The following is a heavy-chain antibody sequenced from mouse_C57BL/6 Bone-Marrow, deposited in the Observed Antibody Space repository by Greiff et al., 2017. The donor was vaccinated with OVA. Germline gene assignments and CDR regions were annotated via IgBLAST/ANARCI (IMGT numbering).Heavy chain of an antibody. J-gene: IGHJ3*01. V-gene: IGHV14-4*01. CDR2: IDPENGDT. CDR3: TTRRGFAY. Sequence: VHVKQSGAELVRPGASVKLSCTASGFNIKDDYMHWVKQRPEQGLEWIGWIDPENGDTEYASKFQGKATITADTSSNTAYLQLSSLTSEDTAVYYCTTRRGFAYWGQGTLVTVSA. CDR1: GFNIKDDY.